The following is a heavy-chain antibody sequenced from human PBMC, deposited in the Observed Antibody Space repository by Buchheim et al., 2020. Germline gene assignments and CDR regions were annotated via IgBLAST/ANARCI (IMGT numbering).Heavy chain of an antibody. CDR3: ARHATVPGGGPERYSYGYSKTPINWFDP. J-gene: IGHJ5*02. CDR2: IYYSGST. Sequence: QLQLQESGPGLVKPSETLSLTCTVSGGSISSSSYYWGWIRQPPGKGLEWIGSIYYSGSTYYNPSLKSRVTISVDTSKNQFSLKLSSVTAADTAVYYCARHATVPGGGPERYSYGYSKTPINWFDPWGQGTL. CDR1: GGSISSSSYY. V-gene: IGHV4-39*01. D-gene: IGHD5-18*01.